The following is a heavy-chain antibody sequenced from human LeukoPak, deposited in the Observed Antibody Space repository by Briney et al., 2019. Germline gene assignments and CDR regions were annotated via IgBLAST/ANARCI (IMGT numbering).Heavy chain of an antibody. V-gene: IGHV4-4*07. Sequence: SETLSLTCTVSGGSINNYYWSWIRQPAGKGLEWIGRIYTRGGTNYNPSLKSRVTMSVDTSKNQFSLKLSSVTAADTAVYYCARGRYCSADICSGGDAFDIWGQGTMVSVSS. CDR3: ARGRYCSADICSGGDAFDI. D-gene: IGHD2-15*01. CDR1: GGSINNYY. CDR2: IYTRGGT. J-gene: IGHJ3*02.